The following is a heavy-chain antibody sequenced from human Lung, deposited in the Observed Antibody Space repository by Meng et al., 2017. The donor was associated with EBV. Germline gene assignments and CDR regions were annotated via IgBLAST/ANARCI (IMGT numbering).Heavy chain of an antibody. CDR2: ISYDGSTK. Sequence: QVQLVESGGGVVQPGRSLRLSCAASGFMFTNYGMHWVRQAPGKGLEWVAVISYDGSTKYYADSVKGRFTISRDNSKSTLYLQMNSLRPDDTAVYYCAKDLGGAAVPADVVYWGQGTLVTVSS. J-gene: IGHJ4*02. CDR3: AKDLGGAAVPADVVY. D-gene: IGHD2-2*01. CDR1: GFMFTNYG. V-gene: IGHV3-30*18.